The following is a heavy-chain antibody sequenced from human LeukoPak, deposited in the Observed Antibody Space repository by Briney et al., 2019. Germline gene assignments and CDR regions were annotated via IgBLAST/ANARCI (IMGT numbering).Heavy chain of an antibody. CDR2: INAGNGNT. Sequence: GASVKVSCKASGYTFTSYAMHWVRQAPGQRLEWMGWINAGNGNTKYSQKFQGRVTITRDTSASTAYMELSSLRSEDTAVYYCARVGGHDYGNRREFDPWGQGTLVTVSS. CDR1: GYTFTSYA. CDR3: ARVGGHDYGNRREFDP. D-gene: IGHD4-17*01. V-gene: IGHV1-3*01. J-gene: IGHJ5*02.